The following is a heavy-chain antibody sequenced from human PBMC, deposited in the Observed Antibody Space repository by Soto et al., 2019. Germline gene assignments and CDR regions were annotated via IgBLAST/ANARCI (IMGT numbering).Heavy chain of an antibody. J-gene: IGHJ6*02. CDR3: AREFYSSSWSSYYGMDV. CDR1: GFTFSGYE. D-gene: IGHD6-13*01. CDR2: ISSSGSTI. Sequence: TGGSLRLSCAASGFTFSGYEMNWVRQAPGKGLEWVSYISSSGSTIYYADSVKGRFTISRDNAKNSLYLQMNSLRAEDTAVYYCAREFYSSSWSSYYGMDVWGQGTTVTVSS. V-gene: IGHV3-48*03.